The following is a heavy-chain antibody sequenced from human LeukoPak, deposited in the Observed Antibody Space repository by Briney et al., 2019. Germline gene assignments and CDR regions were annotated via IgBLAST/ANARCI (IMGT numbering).Heavy chain of an antibody. CDR3: SKKGQNGDYGKPD. CDR1: GFTFSDYS. CDR2: ISSSSSYI. D-gene: IGHD4-17*01. J-gene: IGHJ4*02. Sequence: PGGSLRLSCAASGFTFSDYSMNWVRQAPGKGLEWVSSISSSSSYIYYADSVKGRFTISRDNARNSLYLQMNSLRAEDTAVYYCSKKGQNGDYGKPDWGQGTLVTVSS. V-gene: IGHV3-21*01.